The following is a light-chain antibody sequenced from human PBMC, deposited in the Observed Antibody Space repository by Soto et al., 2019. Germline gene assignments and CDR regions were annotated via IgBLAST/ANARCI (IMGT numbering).Light chain of an antibody. V-gene: IGKV3-20*01. Sequence: EIVLTPAPGTLSLSPGACASLSCRASQSVSSNYLAWYQQKGGQAPRLLIYGASTRTTGIPDRFSGSGSGTDFTLTISRLEPEDFAVYYCQQYGSAPRTFGQGTKVDIK. J-gene: IGKJ1*01. CDR2: GAS. CDR1: QSVSSNY. CDR3: QQYGSAPRT.